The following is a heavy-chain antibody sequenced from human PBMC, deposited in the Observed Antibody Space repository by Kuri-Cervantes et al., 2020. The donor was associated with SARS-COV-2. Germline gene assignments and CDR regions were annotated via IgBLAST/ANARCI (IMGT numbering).Heavy chain of an antibody. Sequence: GGSLRLSCAASGFTFSSYWMHWVRQAPGKGLEWVSYISGSGTTIYHADSVKGRFTISRDDANNSLYLQMNSLRAEDTAVYYCARVSSSSSPAFDIWGQGTMVTVSS. V-gene: IGHV3-48*04. CDR1: GFTFSSYW. D-gene: IGHD6-6*01. CDR3: ARVSSSSSPAFDI. J-gene: IGHJ3*02. CDR2: ISGSGTTI.